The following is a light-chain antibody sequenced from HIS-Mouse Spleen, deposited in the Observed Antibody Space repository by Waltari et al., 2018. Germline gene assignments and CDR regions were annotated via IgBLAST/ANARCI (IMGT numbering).Light chain of an antibody. V-gene: IGLV2-23*01. CDR3: CSYAGSSTWV. CDR1: SSDVGSYNL. CDR2: EGS. J-gene: IGLJ3*02. Sequence: QSALTQPASVSGSPGQSITISCTGTSSDVGSYNLVSWYQQHPGKGPKRMIYEGSTRHSGVSNRLSGSKSGNTASLTISGLQAEDEADYYCCSYAGSSTWVFGGGTKLTVL.